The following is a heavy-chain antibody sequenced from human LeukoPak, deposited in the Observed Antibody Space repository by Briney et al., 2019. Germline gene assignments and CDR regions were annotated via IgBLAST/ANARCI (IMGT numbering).Heavy chain of an antibody. Sequence: SGTLSLTCAVSGGSINSINWWSWVRQPPGQGLEWIGEMYHTGGFNYNPSLKSRVTISLDKCQNQFSLRLSSVTAADTAVYYCARNPRDGHTFDYWGQGTLVTVSS. CDR3: ARNPRDGHTFDY. V-gene: IGHV4-4*02. J-gene: IGHJ4*02. CDR1: GGSINSINW. CDR2: MYHTGGF.